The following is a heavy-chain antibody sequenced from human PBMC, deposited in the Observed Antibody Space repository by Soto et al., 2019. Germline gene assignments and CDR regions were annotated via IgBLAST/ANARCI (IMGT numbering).Heavy chain of an antibody. CDR3: ARDSSGWALSSGYYYGMDV. CDR1: GFTFSSYW. Sequence: PGGSLRLSCAASGFTFSSYWMSWVRQAPGKGLEWVANIKQDGSEKYYVDSVKGRFTISRDNAKNSLYLQMNSLRAEDTAVYYCARDSSGWALSSGYYYGMDVWGQGTTVTVSS. D-gene: IGHD6-19*01. CDR2: IKQDGSEK. J-gene: IGHJ6*02. V-gene: IGHV3-7*01.